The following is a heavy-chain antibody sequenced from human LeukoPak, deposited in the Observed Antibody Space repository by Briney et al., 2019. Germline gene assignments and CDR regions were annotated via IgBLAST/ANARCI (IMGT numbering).Heavy chain of an antibody. Sequence: GGSLRLSCAASGFTFSDYYMSWIRQAPGKGLEWVSYITSSGSSIYYADSVKGRFTISRDNAKNSLYLQMTSLRAEDTAVYYWARYFYGNSDYWGQGTLVTASS. CDR2: ITSSGSSI. D-gene: IGHD2/OR15-2a*01. CDR1: GFTFSDYY. J-gene: IGHJ4*02. V-gene: IGHV3-11*01. CDR3: ARYFYGNSDY.